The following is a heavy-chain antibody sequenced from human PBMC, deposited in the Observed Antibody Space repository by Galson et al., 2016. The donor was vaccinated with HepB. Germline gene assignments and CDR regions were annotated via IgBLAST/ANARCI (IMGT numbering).Heavy chain of an antibody. CDR2: IYYSGTT. CDR3: ARGPNNYDY. V-gene: IGHV4-59*01. J-gene: IGHJ4*02. Sequence: LSLTCTVSGGSIRNYYWSWIRQPPGKGLEWIAYIYYSGTTNYNPSLKSRVTMSVDTSKDQFSLKLSSVTAADSAIYYCARGPNNYDYWCQGTLVTVSS. CDR1: GGSIRNYY.